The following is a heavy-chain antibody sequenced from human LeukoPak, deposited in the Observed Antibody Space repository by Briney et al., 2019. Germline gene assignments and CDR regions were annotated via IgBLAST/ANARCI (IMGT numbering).Heavy chain of an antibody. CDR1: GFDFSDSG. J-gene: IGHJ6*02. Sequence: PGGSLRLSCAASGFDFSDSGMHWVRQAPGKGLEWVSYISSSGSTIYYADSVKGRFTISRDNAKNSLYLQMNSLRAEDTAVYYCASFFSPISLDWLHQGYYGMDVWGQGATVTVSS. CDR2: ISSSGSTI. D-gene: IGHD3-9*01. CDR3: ASFFSPISLDWLHQGYYGMDV. V-gene: IGHV3-48*04.